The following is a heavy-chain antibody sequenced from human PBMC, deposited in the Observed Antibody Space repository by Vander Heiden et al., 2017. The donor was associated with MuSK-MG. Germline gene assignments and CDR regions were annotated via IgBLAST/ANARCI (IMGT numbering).Heavy chain of an antibody. Sequence: QVQLVESGGVLVKPGGSLRLACAASGFSCSDYNMSWIRQAPGKGLEWISYSSTSGSSVNYADSVKGRFTISRDNAKNSLYLEMDSLRVEDTAIYYCARVLDSSGWNDPYYFDYWGQGTLVTVSS. V-gene: IGHV3-11*01. J-gene: IGHJ4*02. CDR2: SSTSGSSV. CDR3: ARVLDSSGWNDPYYFDY. D-gene: IGHD6-19*01. CDR1: GFSCSDYN.